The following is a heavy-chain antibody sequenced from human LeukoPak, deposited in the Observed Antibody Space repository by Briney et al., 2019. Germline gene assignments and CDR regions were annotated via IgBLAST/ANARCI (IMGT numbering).Heavy chain of an antibody. D-gene: IGHD1-7*01. Sequence: GGSLRLSCAASGFTFSSYEMNWVRQAPGKGLEWISYISSSGSTIYYADSVKGRFTISRDNAKNLLYLQMNSLRAEDTAVYYCARGGGELQCFDYWGQGTLVTVSS. CDR1: GFTFSSYE. CDR3: ARGGGELQCFDY. J-gene: IGHJ4*02. CDR2: ISSSGSTI. V-gene: IGHV3-48*03.